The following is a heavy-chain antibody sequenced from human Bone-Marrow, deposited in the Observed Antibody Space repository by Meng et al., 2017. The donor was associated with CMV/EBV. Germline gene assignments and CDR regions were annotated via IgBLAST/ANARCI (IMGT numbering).Heavy chain of an antibody. D-gene: IGHD6-13*01. Sequence: ASVKVSCKASGYPFSDYYLHWVRQAPGQGLEWMGWIIPKNGGATSARKFQGRVIMTRDTSINTAYMELNRLTSDDTAVYYCAKEGDSSSSLYRYNWFDPWGQGTVVTVSS. V-gene: IGHV1-2*02. CDR3: AKEGDSSSSLYRYNWFDP. CDR2: IIPKNGGA. CDR1: GYPFSDYY. J-gene: IGHJ5*02.